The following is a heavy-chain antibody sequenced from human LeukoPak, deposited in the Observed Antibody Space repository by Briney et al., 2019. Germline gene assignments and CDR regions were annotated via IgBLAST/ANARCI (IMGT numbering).Heavy chain of an antibody. Sequence: SETLSLTCTVSGGSITSSPYHWAWIRQPPGRGPEWIATVSHSGATQYNPSLTSRVAISLDTSKNLFSLSLNSVTAADTAVFYCARSMVTTDRNFDHWGQGILVTVSS. CDR2: VSHSGAT. CDR1: GGSITSSPYH. J-gene: IGHJ4*02. CDR3: ARSMVTTDRNFDH. D-gene: IGHD2-21*02. V-gene: IGHV4-39*07.